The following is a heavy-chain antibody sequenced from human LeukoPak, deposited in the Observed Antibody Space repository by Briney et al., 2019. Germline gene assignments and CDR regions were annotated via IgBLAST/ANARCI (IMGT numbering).Heavy chain of an antibody. CDR3: ARGGKQWRGGNYFDS. D-gene: IGHD6-19*01. Sequence: ASVKVSCKASGYTFTNYVLHWVRQAPGQGLEWMGWITTGRGETRYSQEFQRRITFTRDTSASTVYMDLSDLRSEDTAVYYCARGGKQWRGGNYFDSWGQGTLVAVSS. V-gene: IGHV1-3*03. CDR2: ITTGRGET. J-gene: IGHJ4*02. CDR1: GYTFTNYV.